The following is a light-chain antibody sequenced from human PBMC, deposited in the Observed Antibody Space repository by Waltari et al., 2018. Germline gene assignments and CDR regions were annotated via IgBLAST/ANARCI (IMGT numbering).Light chain of an antibody. Sequence: EIVMTQSPATLSVSPGESATLSCRARESVSSNFAWYQQKPGQAPRLLMYSGSTRATGIPARFSGSGSGREFTLTISSLQSEDFAVYYCQQYNTWPPYTFGQGTKLEIK. CDR1: ESVSSN. CDR2: SGS. CDR3: QQYNTWPPYT. V-gene: IGKV3-15*01. J-gene: IGKJ2*01.